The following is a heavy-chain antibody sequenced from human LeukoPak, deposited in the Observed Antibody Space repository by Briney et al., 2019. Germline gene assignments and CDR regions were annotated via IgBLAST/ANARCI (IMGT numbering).Heavy chain of an antibody. CDR2: INHSGST. V-gene: IGHV4-34*01. CDR1: GGSFSGYY. Sequence: PSETLSLTCAVYGGSFSGYYWSWTRQPPGKGLEWIGEINHSGSTNYNPSLKSRVTISVDTSKNQFSLKLSSVTAADTAVYYCARARIAARLNWDYWGQGTLVTVSS. D-gene: IGHD6-6*01. J-gene: IGHJ4*02. CDR3: ARARIAARLNWDY.